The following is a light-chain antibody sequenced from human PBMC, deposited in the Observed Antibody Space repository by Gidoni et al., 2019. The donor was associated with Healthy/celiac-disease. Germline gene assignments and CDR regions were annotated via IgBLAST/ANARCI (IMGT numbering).Light chain of an antibody. Sequence: SGLTQPTSVSGAPGQRGTISCTGSSSNIGAGYDVHWYPQLPGTAPTLLIYGNRNRPSAVPYRFSGSKSGTSASLAIPGLQAEDEADYYCQSYASSLSGFYVFGTGTKVTVL. CDR2: GNR. J-gene: IGLJ1*01. CDR3: QSYASSLSGFYV. V-gene: IGLV1-40*01. CDR1: SSNIGAGYD.